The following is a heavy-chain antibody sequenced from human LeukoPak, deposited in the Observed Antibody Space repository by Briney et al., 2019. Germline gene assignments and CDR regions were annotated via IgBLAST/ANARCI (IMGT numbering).Heavy chain of an antibody. CDR1: GFTFNNYA. D-gene: IGHD1-14*01. V-gene: IGHV3-23*01. CDR3: VKGSTTSRPYYFDS. J-gene: IGHJ4*02. CDR2: ITNTGDDT. Sequence: GSLRLSCAASGFTFNNYAMSWVRQAPGKVLDWVSAITNTGDDTYHADSVKGRFTISRDNSRNTLYLQMNSLKGDDTAIYYCVKGSTTSRPYYFDSWGQGTLITVSS.